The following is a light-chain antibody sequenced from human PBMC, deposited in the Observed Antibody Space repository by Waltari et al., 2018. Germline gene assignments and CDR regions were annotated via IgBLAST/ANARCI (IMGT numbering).Light chain of an antibody. CDR2: RAS. CDR3: QQYNSYPWT. CDR1: QSISSW. Sequence: DIQMTQSPSTLSASVGDRVTITCRASQSISSWLAWYQQKPGKAPKLLIYRASSLESGFPSRFSGSGSGTEFTLTISSLQPDDFATYYYQQYNSYPWTFGQGTKVEIK. V-gene: IGKV1-5*03. J-gene: IGKJ1*01.